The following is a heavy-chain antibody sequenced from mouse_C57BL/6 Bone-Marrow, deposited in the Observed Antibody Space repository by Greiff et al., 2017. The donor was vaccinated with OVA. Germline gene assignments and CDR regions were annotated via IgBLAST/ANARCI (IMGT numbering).Heavy chain of an antibody. CDR2: IDPSDSYT. CDR3: ARSSSSPYYYAMDY. J-gene: IGHJ4*01. V-gene: IGHV1-69*01. D-gene: IGHD1-1*01. CDR1: GYTFTSYW. Sequence: VQLQQPGAELVMPGASVKLSCKASGYTFTSYWMHWVKQRPGQGLEWIGEIDPSDSYTNYNQKFKGKSTLTVDKSSSTAYMQLSSLTSEDSAVYYCARSSSSPYYYAMDYWGQGTSVTVSS.